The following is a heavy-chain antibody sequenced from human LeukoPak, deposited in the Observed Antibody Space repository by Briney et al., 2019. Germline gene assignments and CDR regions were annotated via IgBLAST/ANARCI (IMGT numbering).Heavy chain of an antibody. CDR2: IYYSGST. J-gene: IGHJ3*02. V-gene: IGHV4-30-4*08. CDR3: PRNARSVYYYDSRNAFDI. CDR1: GGSISSGDYY. Sequence: SQTLSLTCTVSGGSISSGDYYWSWIRQPPGKGLEWIGYIYYSGSTYYNPSLKSRVTISVDTSKNQFSLKLSSVTAADTAVYYCPRNARSVYYYDSRNAFDIWGQGTMVTVSS. D-gene: IGHD3-22*01.